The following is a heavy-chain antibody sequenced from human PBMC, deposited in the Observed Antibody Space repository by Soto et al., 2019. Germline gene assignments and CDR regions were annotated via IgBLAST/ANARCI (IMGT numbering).Heavy chain of an antibody. CDR1: GGTFSSYA. CDR2: IIPIFGTA. D-gene: IGHD2-8*01. Sequence: SVNVSCKASGGTFSSYAISWVRQAPGQGLELMGGIIPIFGTANYAQKFQGRVTITAXXXXXXAXMXLXXXRSEDTAVYYCARAGYCTNGVCFQYNWFDPWGQ. J-gene: IGHJ5*02. CDR3: ARAGYCTNGVCFQYNWFDP. V-gene: IGHV1-69*13.